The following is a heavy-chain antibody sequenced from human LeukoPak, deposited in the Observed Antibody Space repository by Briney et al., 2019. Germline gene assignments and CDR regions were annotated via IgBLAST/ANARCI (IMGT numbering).Heavy chain of an antibody. V-gene: IGHV3-23*01. Sequence: GGSLRLSCAASGFTFSNSAMSWVRQAPGKGLEWVSAITGSGGSTYYAASVKGRFTISRDNSKNTLYLQMNSLRAEDTAVYYCASSVSYYYDSSGYPALDYWGQGTLVTVSS. CDR2: ITGSGGST. CDR1: GFTFSNSA. J-gene: IGHJ4*02. CDR3: ASSVSYYYDSSGYPALDY. D-gene: IGHD3-22*01.